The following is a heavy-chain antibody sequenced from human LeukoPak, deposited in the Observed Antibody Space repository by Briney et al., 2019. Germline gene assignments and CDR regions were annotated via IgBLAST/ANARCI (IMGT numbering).Heavy chain of an antibody. CDR1: SGSISSYY. CDR3: AGGDDFSLDYYYMDV. CDR2: VSYSGST. D-gene: IGHD3-3*01. J-gene: IGHJ6*03. Sequence: SETLSLTCTVSSGSISSYYWSWIRQPPGKGLEWIGYVSYSGSTRYNPSLKSRVTISVDTSKNQFSLKLSSVTAADTAVYYCAGGDDFSLDYYYMDVWGKGTTVTVSS. V-gene: IGHV4-59*12.